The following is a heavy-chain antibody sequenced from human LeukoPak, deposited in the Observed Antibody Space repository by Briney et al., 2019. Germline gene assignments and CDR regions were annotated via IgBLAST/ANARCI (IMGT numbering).Heavy chain of an antibody. Sequence: GGSLRLSCAASGLTFSSYGMHWVRQAPGKGLEWVAVLWYDGSNKYYADSVKGRFTISRDTSKNTLYLQMNSLRAEDTAVYYCARGLVIVVDAFDLWGQGTMVTVSS. D-gene: IGHD3-16*02. CDR3: ARGLVIVVDAFDL. J-gene: IGHJ3*01. CDR1: GLTFSSYG. CDR2: LWYDGSNK. V-gene: IGHV3-33*01.